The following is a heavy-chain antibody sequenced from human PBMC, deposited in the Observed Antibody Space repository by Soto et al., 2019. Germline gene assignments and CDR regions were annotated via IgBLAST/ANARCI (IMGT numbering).Heavy chain of an antibody. CDR1: GGTFSSYA. J-gene: IGHJ5*02. V-gene: IGHV1-69*13. CDR3: ARGSTTVVTPGPYNWFDP. D-gene: IGHD4-17*01. CDR2: IIPIFGTA. Sequence: SVKVSCKASGGTFSSYAISWVRQAPGQGLEWMGGIIPIFGTANYAQKFQGRVTITADESTSTAYMELSSLRSEDTAVYYCARGSTTVVTPGPYNWFDPRGQGTLATVS.